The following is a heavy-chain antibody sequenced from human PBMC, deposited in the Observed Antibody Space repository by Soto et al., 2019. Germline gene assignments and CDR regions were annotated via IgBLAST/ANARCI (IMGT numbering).Heavy chain of an antibody. CDR1: GGTFSSYA. Sequence: QVQLVQSGAEVKKPGSSVKVSCKASGGTFSSYAISWVRQAPGQGLEWMGGIIPIFGTANYAQKFQGRVTRPADSSTXXAXMXXSSLRSEDTAVYYGARSMTPVPTRPAYYHYYGMDVWGQGTTVTVSS. J-gene: IGHJ6*02. V-gene: IGHV1-69*14. D-gene: IGHD4-17*01. CDR3: ARSMTPVPTRPAYYHYYGMDV. CDR2: IIPIFGTA.